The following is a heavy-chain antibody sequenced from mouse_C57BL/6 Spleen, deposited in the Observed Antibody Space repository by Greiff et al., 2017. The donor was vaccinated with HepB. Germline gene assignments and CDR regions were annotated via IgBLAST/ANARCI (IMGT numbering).Heavy chain of an antibody. CDR3: ARWNYDYDGYYFDY. CDR2: ITPSSGYT. D-gene: IGHD2-4*01. V-gene: IGHV1-4*01. CDR1: GYTFTSYT. J-gene: IGHJ2*01. Sequence: VKLQESGAELARPGASVKMSCKASGYTFTSYTMHWVKQRPGQGLEWIGYITPSSGYTKYNQKFKDKATLTADKSSSTAYMQLSSLTSEDSAVYYCARWNYDYDGYYFDYWGQGTTLTVSS.